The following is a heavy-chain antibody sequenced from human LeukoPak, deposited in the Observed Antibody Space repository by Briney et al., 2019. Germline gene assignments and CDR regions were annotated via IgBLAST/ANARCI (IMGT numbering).Heavy chain of an antibody. D-gene: IGHD3-22*01. J-gene: IGHJ3*02. CDR2: ISSSGSTI. CDR1: GFTFSSYE. CDR3: ARDPENTYYYDSSGYGAFDI. V-gene: IGHV3-48*03. Sequence: GGSLRLSCAASGFTFSSYEMNWVRQAPGKGLEWVSYISSSGSTIYYADSVKGRFTISRDNAKNSLYLQMNSLRAEDTAVYYCARDPENTYYYDSSGYGAFDIWGQGTMVTVSS.